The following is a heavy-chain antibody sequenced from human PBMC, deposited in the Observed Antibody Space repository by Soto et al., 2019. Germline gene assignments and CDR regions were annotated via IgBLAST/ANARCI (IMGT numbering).Heavy chain of an antibody. D-gene: IGHD3-22*01. V-gene: IGHV5-10-1*01. J-gene: IGHJ4*02. CDR1: GYSFAGYW. CDR3: ARQIYDSDTGPNFQYYFDS. Sequence: GESLKISCKGSGYSFAGYWITWVRQKPGKGLEWMGRIDPSDSQTYYSPSFRGHVTISVTKSITTVFLQWSSLRASDTAMYYCARQIYDSDTGPNFQYYFDSWGQGTPVTVST. CDR2: IDPSDSQT.